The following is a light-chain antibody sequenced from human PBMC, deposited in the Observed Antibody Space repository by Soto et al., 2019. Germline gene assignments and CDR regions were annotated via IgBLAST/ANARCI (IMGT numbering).Light chain of an antibody. CDR3: QQYDGH. V-gene: IGKV1-5*01. CDR1: QSINTW. J-gene: IGKJ2*01. Sequence: DIQMTQSPSTVSASVGDRVTITCRASQSINTWLAWYQQKPGKAPRVLIYDASSLQSGVPSRFSGSGSGTEFTLTISSLEPDDCATYYCQQYDGHFGQGTKLEIK. CDR2: DAS.